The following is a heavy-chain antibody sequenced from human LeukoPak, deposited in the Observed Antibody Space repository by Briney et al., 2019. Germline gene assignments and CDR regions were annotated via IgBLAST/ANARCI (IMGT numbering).Heavy chain of an antibody. D-gene: IGHD2-15*01. CDR1: GFTFSSYT. J-gene: IGHJ2*01. Sequence: GGSLRLSCAASGFTFSSYTMNWVRQAPGKGLEWVSSISSGVMYIYSADSLKGRFTISRDNVKNSLYLQMNSLRAEDTAVYYCARDEVMVASSPSYGFFALWGRGTLVSVSS. V-gene: IGHV3-21*01. CDR3: ARDEVMVASSPSYGFFAL. CDR2: ISSGVMYI.